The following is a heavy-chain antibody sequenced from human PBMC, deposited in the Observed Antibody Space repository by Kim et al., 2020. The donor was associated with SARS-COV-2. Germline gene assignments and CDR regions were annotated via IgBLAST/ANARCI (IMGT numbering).Heavy chain of an antibody. V-gene: IGHV3-23*01. Sequence: GGSLRLSCAASGFTFSSYAMSWVRQAPGKGLEWVSAISGGGGSTYYADSVKGRFTISRDNSRNTLYLQMNTLRAEDTAVYYCAKDDPKYSSGWYYWGQGTLVTVSS. D-gene: IGHD6-19*01. CDR3: AKDDPKYSSGWYY. CDR2: ISGGGGST. J-gene: IGHJ4*02. CDR1: GFTFSSYA.